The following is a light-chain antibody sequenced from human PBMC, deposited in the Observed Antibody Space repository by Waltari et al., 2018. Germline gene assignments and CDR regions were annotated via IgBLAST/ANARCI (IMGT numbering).Light chain of an antibody. Sequence: QSALTQPASVSGSPGQSITISCTGTSSDIGSYNYVSWYQQHPGKAPKLMIYDVRNRPAGGSNRFSGAKSGNTASRTISGLQAEDEADYYCSSYTSSSNVLFGGGTQLTVL. CDR1: SSDIGSYNY. J-gene: IGLJ2*01. CDR3: SSYTSSSNVL. CDR2: DVR. V-gene: IGLV2-14*03.